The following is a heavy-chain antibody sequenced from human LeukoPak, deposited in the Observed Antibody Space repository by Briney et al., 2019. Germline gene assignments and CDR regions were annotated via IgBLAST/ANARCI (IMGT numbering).Heavy chain of an antibody. CDR3: ARDLWDTAPFGY. CDR2: ISYDGSNK. CDR1: GFTFSSYA. D-gene: IGHD5-18*01. Sequence: GRSLRLSCAASGFTFSSYAMRWVRQAPGGGLEWVAVISYDGSNKYYADSVKGRFTISRDNSKNTLYLQMNSLRAEDTAVYYCARDLWDTAPFGYWGQGTLVTASS. J-gene: IGHJ4*02. V-gene: IGHV3-30-3*01.